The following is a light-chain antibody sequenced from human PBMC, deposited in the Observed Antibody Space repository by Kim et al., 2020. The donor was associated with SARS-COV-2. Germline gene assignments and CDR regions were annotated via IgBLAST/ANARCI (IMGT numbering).Light chain of an antibody. Sequence: GKTVIICCTRSSGSITSDFVKWFKKRPGSSTNNEIYEDHKRPSGVPERFSGSVDNTSNSASQTISGLRAEEEADYYCQSYDDNSWVFGGGTQLTVL. V-gene: IGLV6-57*01. J-gene: IGLJ3*02. CDR1: SGSITSDF. CDR2: EDH. CDR3: QSYDDNSWV.